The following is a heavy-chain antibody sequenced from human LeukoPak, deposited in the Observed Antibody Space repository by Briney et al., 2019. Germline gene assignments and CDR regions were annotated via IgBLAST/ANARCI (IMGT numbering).Heavy chain of an antibody. V-gene: IGHV4-31*03. CDR1: GGSISSGGYY. J-gene: IGHJ3*02. CDR3: ARVRRVWVEWELLMDI. CDR2: IYYSGST. D-gene: IGHD1-26*01. Sequence: KASETLSLTCTVSGGSISSGGYYWSWIRQHPGKGLEWIGYIYYSGSTYYNPSLKSRVTISVDTSKNQFSPKLSSVTAADTAVYYCARVRRVWVEWELLMDIWGQGTMVTVSS.